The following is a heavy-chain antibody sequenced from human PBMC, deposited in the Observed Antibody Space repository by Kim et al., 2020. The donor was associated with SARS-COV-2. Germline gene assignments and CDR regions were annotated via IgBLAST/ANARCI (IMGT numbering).Heavy chain of an antibody. J-gene: IGHJ4*02. CDR1: GGSFSGYY. V-gene: IGHV4-34*01. Sequence: SETLSLTCAVYGGSFSGYYWSWIRQPPGKGLEWIGEINHSGSTNYNPSLKSRVTISVDTSKNQFSLKLSSVTAADTAVYYCATVHYYGSGSIDYWGQGTL. CDR3: ATVHYYGSGSIDY. CDR2: INHSGST. D-gene: IGHD3-10*01.